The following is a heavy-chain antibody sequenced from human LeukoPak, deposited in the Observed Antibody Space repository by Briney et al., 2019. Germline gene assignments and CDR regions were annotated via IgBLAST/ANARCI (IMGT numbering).Heavy chain of an antibody. CDR2: IYYSGST. Sequence: SETLSLTCTVSGGSISSYYWSWIRQPPEKGLEWIGYIYYSGSTNYNPSLKSRVTISVDTSKNQFSLKLSSVTAADTAVYYCARVSGSSGYYDDAFDIWGQGTMVTVSS. CDR3: ARVSGSSGYYDDAFDI. V-gene: IGHV4-59*01. CDR1: GGSISSYY. D-gene: IGHD3-22*01. J-gene: IGHJ3*02.